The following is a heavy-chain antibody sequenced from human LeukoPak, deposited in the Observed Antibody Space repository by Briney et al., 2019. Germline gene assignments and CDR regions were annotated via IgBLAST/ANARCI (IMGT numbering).Heavy chain of an antibody. CDR3: ARASVAFGGVIVDY. D-gene: IGHD3-16*02. J-gene: IGHJ4*02. CDR1: GGSISSSSSY. CDR2: VSYSGST. Sequence: PSETLSLTCTVSGGSISSSSSYWGWIRQPPGKGLEWIGDVSYSGSTYYNPSLKSRVTISIDTSKNQFSLKLTSVTAADTAVYYCARASVAFGGVIVDYWGQGTLVTVSS. V-gene: IGHV4-39*07.